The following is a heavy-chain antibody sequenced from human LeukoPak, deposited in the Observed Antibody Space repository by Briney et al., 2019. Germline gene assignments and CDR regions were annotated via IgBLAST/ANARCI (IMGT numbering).Heavy chain of an antibody. Sequence: GGPLRLSCAASGFTFSTYWMNWVRQAPGKGLEWVANIKQDGSEKYYVDSVKGRFTLSRDSAKNSLYLQMNSLRAEDTAVYYCARAEWSNWYFDLWGRGTQVTVSS. CDR1: GFTFSTYW. D-gene: IGHD3-3*01. J-gene: IGHJ2*01. CDR2: IKQDGSEK. V-gene: IGHV3-7*03. CDR3: ARAEWSNWYFDL.